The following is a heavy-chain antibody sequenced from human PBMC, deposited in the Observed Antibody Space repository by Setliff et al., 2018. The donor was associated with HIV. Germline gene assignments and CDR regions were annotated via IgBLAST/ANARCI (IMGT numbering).Heavy chain of an antibody. Sequence: SETLSLTCTVSGCSISSSSYYWGWIRQPPGKGLEWIGSIYYSGSTYYNPSLKSRVTISVDTSKNQFSLKLSSVTAADTAVYYCAGRRSGSPFDYWGQGTLVTVSS. D-gene: IGHD1-26*01. CDR2: IYYSGST. CDR3: AGRRSGSPFDY. CDR1: GCSISSSSYY. V-gene: IGHV4-39*01. J-gene: IGHJ4*02.